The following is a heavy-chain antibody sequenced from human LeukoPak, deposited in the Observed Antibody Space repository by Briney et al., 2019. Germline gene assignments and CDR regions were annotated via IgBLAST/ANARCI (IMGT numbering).Heavy chain of an antibody. V-gene: IGHV3-7*01. Sequence: GGSLRLSCAASGFTFSSYWMNWVRQAPGKGLEWVANIKQDGSEKYYADSVKGRFTISRDNSKNTLYLQMNSLRAEDTAVYYCAKKDSMDVWGQGTTVTVSS. CDR3: AKKDSMDV. CDR2: IKQDGSEK. CDR1: GFTFSSYW. J-gene: IGHJ6*02.